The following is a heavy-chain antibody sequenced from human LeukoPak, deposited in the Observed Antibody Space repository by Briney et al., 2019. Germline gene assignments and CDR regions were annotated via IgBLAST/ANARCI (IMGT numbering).Heavy chain of an antibody. CDR3: AKDQRPSGSYGYFDY. J-gene: IGHJ4*02. CDR1: GFTLSSYG. Sequence: GGSLRLSCAASGFTLSSYGMSWVRQAPGKGLEWVSSISESGGNTYYADSVKGRFTISRDNAKNTLYLEMNSLSGEDTAVYYCAKDQRPSGSYGYFDYWGQGTLVTVSS. V-gene: IGHV3-23*01. CDR2: ISESGGNT. D-gene: IGHD3-10*01.